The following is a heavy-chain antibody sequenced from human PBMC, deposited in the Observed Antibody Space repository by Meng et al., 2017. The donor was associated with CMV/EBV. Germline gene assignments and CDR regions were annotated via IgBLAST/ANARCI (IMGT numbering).Heavy chain of an antibody. J-gene: IGHJ5*02. V-gene: IGHV4-4*07. Sequence: QVQLPESGPGLVKPAETLSLTCPVAGGSIGSYYWSWIRQPAGKGLEWIGRIYTSGSTNYNPSLKSRVTMSVDTSKNQFSLKLSSVTAADTAVYYCARDLMNCSSTSCANWFDPWGQGTLVTVSS. CDR3: ARDLMNCSSTSCANWFDP. D-gene: IGHD2-2*01. CDR2: IYTSGST. CDR1: GGSIGSYY.